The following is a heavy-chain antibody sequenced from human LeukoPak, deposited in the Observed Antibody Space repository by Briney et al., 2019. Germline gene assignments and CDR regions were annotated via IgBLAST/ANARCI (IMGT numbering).Heavy chain of an antibody. CDR3: ARVVDTAPSHFDY. V-gene: IGHV5-51*01. CDR2: IYPGDSDT. D-gene: IGHD5-18*01. J-gene: IGHJ4*02. CDR1: GYSFTSYW. Sequence: GESLKISCKGSGYSFTSYWIGWVLQMPGKGLEWMVIIYPGDSDTRYSPSFQGQVTISADKSISTAYLQWSSLKASDTAMYYCARVVDTAPSHFDYWGQGTLVTVSS.